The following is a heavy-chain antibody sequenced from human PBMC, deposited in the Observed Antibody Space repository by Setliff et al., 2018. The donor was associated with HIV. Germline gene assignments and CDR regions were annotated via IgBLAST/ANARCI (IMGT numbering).Heavy chain of an antibody. Sequence: SETVSLTCTVSGGSISSGSYYWGWIRQPPGKGLEWIGNIYSGGTTYYNSSLRSRGTISVDTSKNQFSLMLNSVTAADTAGYYCATTYCRGADCPQMYDYWGQGTLVTVSS. CDR2: IYSGGTT. V-gene: IGHV4-39*07. J-gene: IGHJ4*02. D-gene: IGHD2-21*02. CDR3: ATTYCRGADCPQMYDY. CDR1: GGSISSGSYY.